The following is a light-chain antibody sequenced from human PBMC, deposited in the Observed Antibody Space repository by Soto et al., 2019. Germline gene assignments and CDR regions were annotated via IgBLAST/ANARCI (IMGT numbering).Light chain of an antibody. CDR1: QSVSTT. CDR2: GAS. Sequence: EIVMRQSPATLSVSPGQRATLSCRASQSVSTTVAWYHQRPGQAPRLLIYGASTRATGVPDRFSGGGSGTDFTLTVTSLQSEDFGIYYCQQYTDWPTTFGRGTKVEIK. J-gene: IGKJ1*01. CDR3: QQYTDWPTT. V-gene: IGKV3-15*01.